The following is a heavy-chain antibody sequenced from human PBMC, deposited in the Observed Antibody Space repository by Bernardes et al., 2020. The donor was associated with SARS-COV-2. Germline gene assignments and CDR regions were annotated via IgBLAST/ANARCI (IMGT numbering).Heavy chain of an antibody. CDR3: ATSNKYLKGFAFDI. CDR1: AYTFIGYY. D-gene: IGHD2-2*02. V-gene: IGHV1-2*04. J-gene: IGHJ3*02. Sequence: ASVKVSCKASAYTFIGYYMHWVRQAPGQGLEWMGWISPYSGTTNYAQRFQGWATMTWDTSINTAYMELRSLRSNDTAVYYCATSNKYLKGFAFDIWGQGTVVTVS. CDR2: ISPYSGTT.